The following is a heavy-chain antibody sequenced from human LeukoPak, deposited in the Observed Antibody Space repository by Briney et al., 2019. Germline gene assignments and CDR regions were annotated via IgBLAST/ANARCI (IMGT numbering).Heavy chain of an antibody. J-gene: IGHJ6*03. CDR3: ARGAEGYYYYYYMDV. Sequence: ASVKVSCKASGGTFSSYAISWVRQAPGQGLEGMGGIIPMFGTANYAQKFQGRVTITADESTSTAYMELSSLRSEDTAVYYCARGAEGYYYYYYMDVWGKGTTVTISS. CDR1: GGTFSSYA. D-gene: IGHD1-14*01. CDR2: IIPMFGTA. V-gene: IGHV1-69*13.